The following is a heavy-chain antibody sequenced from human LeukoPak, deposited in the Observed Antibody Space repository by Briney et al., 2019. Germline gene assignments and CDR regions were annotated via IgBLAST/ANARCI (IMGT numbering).Heavy chain of an antibody. CDR1: GFSLSTSGVG. CDR2: IYWNDDK. CDR3: AHRRQGYISSWYGNWFDP. Sequence: SGPTLVNPTQTLTLTCTFSGFSLSTSGVGVGWIRQPPVKALEWLALIYWNDDKRYSPSLKSRLTITKDTSKNQVVLTMTNMDPVDTATYYCAHRRQGYISSWYGNWFDPWGQGTLVTVSS. J-gene: IGHJ5*02. V-gene: IGHV2-5*01. D-gene: IGHD6-13*01.